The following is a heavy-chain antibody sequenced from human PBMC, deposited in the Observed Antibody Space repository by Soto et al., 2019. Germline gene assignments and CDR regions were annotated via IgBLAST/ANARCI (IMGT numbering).Heavy chain of an antibody. V-gene: IGHV4-39*02. CDR2: IYYSGST. D-gene: IGHD3-16*01. CDR1: GGSISSSSYY. CDR3: ARDKGSDYIWGSYSSPYYFDY. Sequence: PSETLSLTCTVSGGSISSSSYYWGWIRQPPGKGLEWIGSIYYSGSTYYNPSLKSRVTISVDTSKNQFSLKLSSVTAADTAVYYCARDKGSDYIWGSYSSPYYFDYWGQGTLVTVSS. J-gene: IGHJ4*02.